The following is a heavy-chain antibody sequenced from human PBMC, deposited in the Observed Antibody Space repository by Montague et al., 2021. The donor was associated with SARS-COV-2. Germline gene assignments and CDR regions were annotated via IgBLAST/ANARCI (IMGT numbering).Heavy chain of an antibody. CDR3: ARQKMGSVTIFGVVMHERWLDP. D-gene: IGHD3-3*01. V-gene: IGHV4-39*01. Sequence: SETLSLTCTVSGGSISSSSYYWGWIRQPPGKGLEWIGNIYYSGSTYYNPSLKSQVTISVDTSKNQFSLKLSSVTAADTAVYYCARQKMGSVTIFGVVMHERWLDPRGQGNLVNV. J-gene: IGHJ5*02. CDR2: IYYSGST. CDR1: GGSISSSSYY.